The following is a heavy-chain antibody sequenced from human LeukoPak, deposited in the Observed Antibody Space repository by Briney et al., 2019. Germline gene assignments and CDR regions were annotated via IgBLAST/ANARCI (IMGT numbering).Heavy chain of an antibody. CDR3: ARGGSYRSNYYYGMDV. J-gene: IGHJ6*02. V-gene: IGHV1-18*01. Sequence: GASVKVSCKASGYTFTSYGISWVRQAPGQGLEWMGWIRAYNGNTNYAQKLQGRVTMTTDTSTSTAYMELRSLRSDDTAVYYCARGGSYRSNYYYGMDVWGQGTTVTVSS. D-gene: IGHD1-26*01. CDR2: IRAYNGNT. CDR1: GYTFTSYG.